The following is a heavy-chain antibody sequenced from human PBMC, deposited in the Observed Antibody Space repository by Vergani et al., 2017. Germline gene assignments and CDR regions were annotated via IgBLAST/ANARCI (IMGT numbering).Heavy chain of an antibody. J-gene: IGHJ5*02. CDR3: AKSGNRFDP. Sequence: VQLVESGGGLVKPGGSLRLSCAASGFTFSDYYTSWVRQAPGKGLEWVSAISGSGGSTYYADSLKGRLTISRDNSKNTLYLQMNSLRAEDTAVYYCAKSGNRFDPWGQGTLVTVSS. V-gene: IGHV3-23*04. D-gene: IGHD1-26*01. CDR1: GFTFSDYY. CDR2: ISGSGGST.